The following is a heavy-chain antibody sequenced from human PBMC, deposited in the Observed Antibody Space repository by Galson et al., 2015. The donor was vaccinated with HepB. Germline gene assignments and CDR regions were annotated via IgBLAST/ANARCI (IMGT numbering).Heavy chain of an antibody. J-gene: IGHJ3*02. CDR1: GYTFTSYG. D-gene: IGHD5-24*01. V-gene: IGHV1-18*04. CDR2: ISAYNGNT. Sequence: SVKVSCKASGYTFTSYGISWVRQAPGQGLEWMGWISAYNGNTNYAQKLQGRVTMTTDTSTSTAYMELRSLRSDDTAVYYCARVEMATILRLDAFDIWGQGTMVTVSS. CDR3: ARVEMATILRLDAFDI.